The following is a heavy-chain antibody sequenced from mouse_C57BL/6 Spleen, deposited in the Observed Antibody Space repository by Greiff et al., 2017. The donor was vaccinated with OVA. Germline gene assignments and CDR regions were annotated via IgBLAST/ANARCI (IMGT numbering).Heavy chain of an antibody. CDR1: GFTFSDYG. CDR3: AREQLRLYYAMDY. J-gene: IGHJ4*01. D-gene: IGHD3-2*02. Sequence: EVKVVESGGGLVKPGGSLKLSCAASGFTFSDYGMHWVRQAPEKGLEWVAYISSGSSTIYYADTVKGRFTISRDNAKNTLCLQMTSLRSEDTAMYYCAREQLRLYYAMDYWGQGTSVTVSS. V-gene: IGHV5-17*01. CDR2: ISSGSSTI.